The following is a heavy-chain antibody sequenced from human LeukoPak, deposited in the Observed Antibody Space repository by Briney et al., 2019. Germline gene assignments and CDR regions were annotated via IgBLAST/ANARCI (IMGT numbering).Heavy chain of an antibody. J-gene: IGHJ4*02. CDR2: IRYDGSNK. V-gene: IGHV3-30*02. CDR1: GFTFSSYG. CDR3: AKDLEMATPRDYFDY. Sequence: GGSLRLSCAASGFTFSSYGMHWVRQAPGKGLEWVAFIRYDGSNKYYADSVKGRFTISRDNSKNTLYLQMNSLRAGDTAVYYCAKDLEMATPRDYFDYWGQGTLVTVSS. D-gene: IGHD5-24*01.